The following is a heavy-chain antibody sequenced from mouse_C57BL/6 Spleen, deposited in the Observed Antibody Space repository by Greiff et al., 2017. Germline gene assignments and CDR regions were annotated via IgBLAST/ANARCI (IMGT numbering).Heavy chain of an antibody. CDR3: ARQNGSSPYAMDY. CDR2: INSDGGST. V-gene: IGHV5-2*01. CDR1: EYEFPSHD. Sequence: EVKVVESGGGLVQPGESLKLSCESNEYEFPSHDMSWVRKTPEKRLELVAAINSDGGSTYYPDTMERRFILSRDNTKKTLYRQMSSLRSEDTALYYCARQNGSSPYAMDYWGQGTSVTVSS. D-gene: IGHD1-1*01. J-gene: IGHJ4*01.